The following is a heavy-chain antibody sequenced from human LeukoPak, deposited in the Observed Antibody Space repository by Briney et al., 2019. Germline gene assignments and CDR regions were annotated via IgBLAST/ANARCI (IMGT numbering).Heavy chain of an antibody. D-gene: IGHD6-13*01. Sequence: SETLSLTCTVSGGSISSYFWSWIRQPAGKGLEWIGRIYTSGSTNYNPSLKSRVTMSVDTSKNQFSLKLSSVTAADTAVYYCARDLSEAAAGRFDPWGQGTLVTVSS. CDR3: ARDLSEAAAGRFDP. J-gene: IGHJ5*02. V-gene: IGHV4-4*07. CDR1: GGSISSYF. CDR2: IYTSGST.